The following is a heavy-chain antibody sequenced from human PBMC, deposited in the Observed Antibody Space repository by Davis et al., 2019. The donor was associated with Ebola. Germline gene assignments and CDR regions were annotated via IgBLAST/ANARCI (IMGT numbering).Heavy chain of an antibody. Sequence: PGGSLRLSCAASGFPFSSNSMNWVRQAPGKGLEWVSFISSSSNYIYYADSVKGRFTVSRNNAKNSLYLQMNSLRAEDTAVYYCAKDYFDYWGQGTLVTVSS. V-gene: IGHV3-21*01. CDR1: GFPFSSNS. CDR3: AKDYFDY. CDR2: ISSSSNYI. J-gene: IGHJ4*02.